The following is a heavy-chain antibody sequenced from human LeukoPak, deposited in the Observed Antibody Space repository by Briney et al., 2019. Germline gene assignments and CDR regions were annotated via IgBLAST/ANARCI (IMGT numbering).Heavy chain of an antibody. J-gene: IGHJ4*02. CDR1: GGTFSSYA. Sequence: SVKVSCKASGGTFSSYAISWVRQAPGQGLEWMGGIIPIFGTANYAQRFQGRVTITADESTSTAYMELSSLRSEDTAVYYCARDLLHYYDSSGEDYFDYWGQGTLVTVSS. D-gene: IGHD3-22*01. CDR2: IIPIFGTA. CDR3: ARDLLHYYDSSGEDYFDY. V-gene: IGHV1-69*13.